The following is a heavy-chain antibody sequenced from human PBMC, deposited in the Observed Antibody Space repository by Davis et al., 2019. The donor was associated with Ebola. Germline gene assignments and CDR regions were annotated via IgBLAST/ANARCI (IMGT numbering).Heavy chain of an antibody. D-gene: IGHD1-26*01. CDR3: AKSLWVGAEASIDY. J-gene: IGHJ4*02. CDR2: ISYDGSNK. CDR1: GFTFSSYG. Sequence: PGGSLRLSCAASGFTFSSYGMHWVRQAPGKGLEWVAVISYDGSNKYYADSVKGRFTISRYNSKNTLYLQMNSLRAEDTAVYYCAKSLWVGAEASIDYWGQGTLVTVSS. V-gene: IGHV3-30*18.